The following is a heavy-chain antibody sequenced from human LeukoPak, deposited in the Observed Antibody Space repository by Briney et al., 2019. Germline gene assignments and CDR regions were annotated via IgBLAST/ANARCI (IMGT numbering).Heavy chain of an antibody. Sequence: TSETLSLTCTVSGGSISSYYWSWIRQPPGKGLEWIGYIYYSGSTNYNPSLKSRVTISVDTSKNQFSLKLSSVTAADTAVYYCARMSGCWSGHNGDYYYYGMDVWGQGTTVTVSS. D-gene: IGHD3-3*01. CDR3: ARMSGCWSGHNGDYYYYGMDV. V-gene: IGHV4-59*01. CDR2: IYYSGST. CDR1: GGSISSYY. J-gene: IGHJ6*02.